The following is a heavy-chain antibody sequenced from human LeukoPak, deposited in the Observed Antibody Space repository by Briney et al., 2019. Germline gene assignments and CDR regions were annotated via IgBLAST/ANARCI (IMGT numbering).Heavy chain of an antibody. CDR1: GYTFTSYW. CDR2: IYPGDSDT. V-gene: IGHV5-51*01. D-gene: IGHD6-19*01. CDR3: ARRGSGWYVDY. Sequence: TTGESLNISCKGSGYTFTSYWIGWVRQMPGKGLEWMGIIYPGDSDTRYSPSFQGQVSISVDKSISTAYLQWSSLKASDTAMYYCARRGSGWYVDYWGQGTLVTVSS. J-gene: IGHJ4*02.